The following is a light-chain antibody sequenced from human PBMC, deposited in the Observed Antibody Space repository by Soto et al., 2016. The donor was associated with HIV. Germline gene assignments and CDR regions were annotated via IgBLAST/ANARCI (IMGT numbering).Light chain of an antibody. CDR1: QDISNN. CDR3: QQYDDLLT. V-gene: IGKV1-33*01. Sequence: DIQMTQSPSSLSASVGDRVTITCQASQDISNNLNWFQQKPGKAPKLLIYAASNLETGVPSRFSGSGSGTDFTFTISSLQPEDIATYYCQQYDDLLTFGGGTKVEIK. J-gene: IGKJ4*01. CDR2: AAS.